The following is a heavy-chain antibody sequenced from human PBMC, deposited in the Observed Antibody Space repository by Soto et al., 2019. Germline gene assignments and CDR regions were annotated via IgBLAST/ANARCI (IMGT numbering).Heavy chain of an antibody. CDR3: AGIDEVTGRGYSGYDYSFFDY. Sequence: QVQLQESGPGLVKPSGTLSLTCAVSGGSISSSNWWSWVRQPPGKGLEWIGEIYHSGSTNYNPSLKSRVTMLVDKSKNKFSLERSSVTAADTAVYYCAGIDEVTGRGYSGYDYSFFDYWGQGTVVSVCS. V-gene: IGHV4-4*02. CDR2: IYHSGST. D-gene: IGHD5-12*01. J-gene: IGHJ4*02. CDR1: GGSISSSNW.